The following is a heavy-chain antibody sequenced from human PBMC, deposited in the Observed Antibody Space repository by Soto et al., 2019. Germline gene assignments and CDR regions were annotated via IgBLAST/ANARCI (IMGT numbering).Heavy chain of an antibody. Sequence: GGSPRLSCAASGFTFSSYSMNWVRQAPGKGLEWVSSISSSSSYIYYADSVKGRFTISRDNAKNSLYLQMNSLRAEDTAVYYCARDLDTAMGAFYYYYGMDVWGQGTTVTVSS. CDR1: GFTFSSYS. CDR3: ARDLDTAMGAFYYYYGMDV. D-gene: IGHD5-18*01. J-gene: IGHJ6*02. CDR2: ISSSSSYI. V-gene: IGHV3-21*01.